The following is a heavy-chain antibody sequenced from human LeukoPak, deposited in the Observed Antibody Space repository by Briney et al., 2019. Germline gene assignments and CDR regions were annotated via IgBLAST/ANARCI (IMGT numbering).Heavy chain of an antibody. CDR3: ARIMVRDLNWFDP. Sequence: GASVKVSCKASGYTFTSYDINWVRQATGQGLEWMGWMNPNSGNTGYAQKFQGRVTMTRNTSTSTAYMELSSLRSEDTAVYYCARIMVRDLNWFDPWGQGTLVTVSS. CDR1: GYTFTSYD. CDR2: MNPNSGNT. J-gene: IGHJ5*02. V-gene: IGHV1-8*01. D-gene: IGHD3-10*01.